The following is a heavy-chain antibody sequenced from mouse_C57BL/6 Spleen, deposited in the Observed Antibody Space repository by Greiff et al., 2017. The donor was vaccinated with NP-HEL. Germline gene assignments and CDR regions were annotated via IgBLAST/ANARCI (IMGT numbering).Heavy chain of an antibody. J-gene: IGHJ2*01. D-gene: IGHD1-3*01. Sequence: EVMLVESEGGLVQPGSSMKLSCTASGFTFSDYYMAWVRQVPEKGLEWVANINYDGSSTYYLDSLKSRFIISRDNAKNILYLQMSSLKSEDTATYYCARGSTLDYWGQGTTLTVSS. CDR3: ARGSTLDY. CDR1: GFTFSDYY. CDR2: INYDGSST. V-gene: IGHV5-16*01.